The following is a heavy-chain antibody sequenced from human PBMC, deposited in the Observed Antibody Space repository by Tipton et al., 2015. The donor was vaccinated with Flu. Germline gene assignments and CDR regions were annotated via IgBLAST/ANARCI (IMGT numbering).Heavy chain of an antibody. J-gene: IGHJ5*02. Sequence: TLSLTCTVSGGSISSSSYYWGWIRQPPGKGLEWIGSIYFSGNTYYNPSLKSRVTISVDTSKNQFSLKVSSVTAAGTAVYYCARDPGSRMFDPWGQGTLVTVSS. CDR3: ARDPGSRMFDP. D-gene: IGHD6-13*01. CDR2: IYFSGNT. CDR1: GGSISSSSYY. V-gene: IGHV4-39*07.